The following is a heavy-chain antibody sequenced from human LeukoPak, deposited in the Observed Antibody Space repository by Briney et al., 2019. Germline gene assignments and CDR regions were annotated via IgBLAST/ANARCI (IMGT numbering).Heavy chain of an antibody. V-gene: IGHV3-23*01. J-gene: IGHJ4*02. CDR1: GFTFSSYA. Sequence: GGSLRLSCAASGFTFSSYAMSWVRQAPGKGLEWVSAISGSGGSTYYADSVRGRFTISRDNSKNTLYLQMNSLRAEDTAVYYCAKAEYDFWSGPDYWGQGTLVTVSS. CDR2: ISGSGGST. CDR3: AKAEYDFWSGPDY. D-gene: IGHD3-3*01.